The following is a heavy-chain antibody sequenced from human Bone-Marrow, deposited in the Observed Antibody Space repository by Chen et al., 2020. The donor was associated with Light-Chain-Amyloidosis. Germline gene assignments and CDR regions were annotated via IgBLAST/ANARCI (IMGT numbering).Heavy chain of an antibody. V-gene: IGHV5-51*01. D-gene: IGHD5-12*01. CDR2: IYPDDSDA. CDR3: ARRRDGYNFDY. CDR1: GYTFPNYW. Sequence: EVQLELSGPEVKKPGESLKISCKGSGYTFPNYWIGWVRQMPGKGLEWIGVIYPDDSDARYSPSFEGQVTISADKSITTAYLQWRSLKASDTAMYYCARRRDGYNFDYWGQGTLVTVSS. J-gene: IGHJ4*02.